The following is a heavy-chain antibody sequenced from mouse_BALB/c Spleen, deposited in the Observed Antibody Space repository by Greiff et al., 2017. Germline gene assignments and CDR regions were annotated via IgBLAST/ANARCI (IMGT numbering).Heavy chain of an antibody. CDR1: GFTFSSFG. V-gene: IGHV5-17*02. CDR2: ISSGSSTI. CDR3: ARSSDGNFYAMDY. D-gene: IGHD2-1*01. J-gene: IGHJ4*01. Sequence: EVKVVESGGGLVQPGGSRKLSCAASGFTFSSFGMHWVRQAPEKGLEWVAYISSGSSTIYYADTVKGRFTISRDNPKNTLFLQMTSLRSEDTAMYYCARSSDGNFYAMDYWGQGTSVTVSS.